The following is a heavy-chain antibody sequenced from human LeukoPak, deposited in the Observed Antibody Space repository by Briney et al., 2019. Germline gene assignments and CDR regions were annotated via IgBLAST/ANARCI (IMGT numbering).Heavy chain of an antibody. D-gene: IGHD3-9*01. CDR1: GGSISSSSYY. V-gene: IGHV4-39*07. Sequence: SETLSLTCTVSGGSISSSSYYWGWIRQPPGKGLEWIGSIYYSGSTYYNPSLKSRVTISVDTSKNQFSLKLSSVTAADTAVYYCARKNEDILTGYDAFDIWGQGTMVTVSS. J-gene: IGHJ3*02. CDR2: IYYSGST. CDR3: ARKNEDILTGYDAFDI.